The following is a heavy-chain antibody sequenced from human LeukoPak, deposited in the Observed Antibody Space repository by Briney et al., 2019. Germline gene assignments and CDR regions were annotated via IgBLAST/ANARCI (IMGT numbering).Heavy chain of an antibody. Sequence: ASVKVSCKASGYTFTGYYIHWVRQAPGQGLEWMGWINPNSGGTNYVQKFQGRVTMTRDTSITTAYMELSRLRSDDTAVYYCALWEIVHYAFDFWGQGTMVTVSS. D-gene: IGHD5-12*01. J-gene: IGHJ3*01. CDR3: ALWEIVHYAFDF. V-gene: IGHV1-2*02. CDR1: GYTFTGYY. CDR2: INPNSGGT.